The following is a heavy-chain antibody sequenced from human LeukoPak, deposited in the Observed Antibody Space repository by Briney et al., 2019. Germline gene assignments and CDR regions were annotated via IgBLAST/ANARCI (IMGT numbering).Heavy chain of an antibody. J-gene: IGHJ6*04. CDR1: GHSLTELS. V-gene: IGHV1-24*01. CDR3: ASLLCYGDLIDHFGMDV. CDR2: FYPESGET. Sequence: ASVNVSCKVSGHSLTELSMHWVRQSPGNGLEWRGGFYPESGETVYAQKFQARFTMTEGAPTETVYMELSSLTFEDTAVYYCASLLCYGDLIDHFGMDVWGKGTTVIVSS. D-gene: IGHD3-10*01.